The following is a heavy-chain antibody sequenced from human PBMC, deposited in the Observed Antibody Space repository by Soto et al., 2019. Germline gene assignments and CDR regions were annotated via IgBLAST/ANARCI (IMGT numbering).Heavy chain of an antibody. D-gene: IGHD6-13*01. CDR3: ARQSIAAAGTNWFDP. CDR2: IYYSGST. Sequence: ETLSLTCTVSGGSISSSSYYWGWIRQPPGKGLEWIGSIYYSGSTYYNPSLKSRVTISVDTSKNQFSLKLSSVTAADTAVYYCARQSIAAAGTNWFDPWGQGTLVTVSS. J-gene: IGHJ5*02. CDR1: GGSISSSSYY. V-gene: IGHV4-39*01.